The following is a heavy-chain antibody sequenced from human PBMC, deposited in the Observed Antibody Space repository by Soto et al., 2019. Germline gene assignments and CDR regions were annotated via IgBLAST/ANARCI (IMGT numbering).Heavy chain of an antibody. CDR1: GGSFSGYY. Sequence: QVQLQQWGAGLLKPSETLSLTCAVYGGSFSGYYWSWIRQPPGKGLEWIGEINHSGSTNYNPSLKSRLTISSTTSNNQFSLKLSSVTAADTAVYYCARGHPRRHFAYWGQGTLVTVSS. CDR3: ARGHPRRHFAY. V-gene: IGHV4-34*01. CDR2: INHSGST. J-gene: IGHJ4*02.